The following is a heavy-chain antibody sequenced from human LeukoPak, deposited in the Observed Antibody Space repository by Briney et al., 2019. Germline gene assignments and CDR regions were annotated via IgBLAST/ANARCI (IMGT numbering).Heavy chain of an antibody. CDR3: ASSESQTKSDY. CDR1: GYSFTNHW. D-gene: IGHD1/OR15-1a*01. CDR2: FFPGDSDN. Sequence: GESLKISCKGSGYSFTNHWIGWVRQMPGKGLEWMGIFFPGDSDNAYSPSFQGQVTISADKSISTAYLEWRSLKASDTAMYYCASSESQTKSDYWGQGTLVIVSS. V-gene: IGHV5-51*01. J-gene: IGHJ4*02.